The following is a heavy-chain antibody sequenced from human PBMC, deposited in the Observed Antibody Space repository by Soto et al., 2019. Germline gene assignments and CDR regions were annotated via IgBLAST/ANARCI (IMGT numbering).Heavy chain of an antibody. CDR2: IYYSGST. CDR1: GGSISSYY. J-gene: IGHJ4*02. V-gene: IGHV4-59*01. Sequence: SETLSLTCTVSGGSISSYYWSWIRQPPGKGLEWIGYIYYSGSTNYNPSLKSRVTISVDTSKNQFSLKLSSVTAADTAVYYCARSAAKQLDFDYWGQGTLVTVSS. D-gene: IGHD6-6*01. CDR3: ARSAAKQLDFDY.